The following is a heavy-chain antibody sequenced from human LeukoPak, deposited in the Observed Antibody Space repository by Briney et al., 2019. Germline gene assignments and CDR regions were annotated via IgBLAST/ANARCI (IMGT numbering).Heavy chain of an antibody. V-gene: IGHV3-48*01. CDR3: ARSRLDGMDV. CDR2: ISSSSSTI. J-gene: IGHJ6*02. Sequence: GGSLRLSCAASGFTFSSYSMNWVRQAPGKGLEWVSYISSSSSTIYYADSVEGRFTISRDNAKNSLYLQMNSLRAEDTAVYYCARSRLDGMDVWGQGTTVTVSS. CDR1: GFTFSSYS. D-gene: IGHD6-25*01.